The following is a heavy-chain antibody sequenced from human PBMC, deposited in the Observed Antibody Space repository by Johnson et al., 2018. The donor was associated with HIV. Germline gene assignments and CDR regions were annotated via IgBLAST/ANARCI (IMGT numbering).Heavy chain of an antibody. J-gene: IGHJ3*02. V-gene: IGHV3-20*04. D-gene: IGHD2-8*02. CDR1: GFTVSSNY. Sequence: VQLVESGGGVVQPGRSLRLSCAASGFTVSSNYMSWVRQAPGKGLEWVSGINWNGGRTDYADSVKGRFTISRDNAKKSLYLQMNSLRAEDTALYYCAREGRYCVGGVVGAFDIWGQGTMVTVSS. CDR3: AREGRYCVGGVVGAFDI. CDR2: INWNGGRT.